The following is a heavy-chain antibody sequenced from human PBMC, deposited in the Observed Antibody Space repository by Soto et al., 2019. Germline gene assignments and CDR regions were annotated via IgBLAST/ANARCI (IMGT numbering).Heavy chain of an antibody. J-gene: IGHJ3*02. D-gene: IGHD3-22*01. Sequence: QVQLVQSGAEVKKPGSSVKVSCKASGGTFSSYAISWVRQAPGQGLERMGGIIPIFGTANYAQKFQGRVTITADESTSTAYKELSSLRSEDTAVYYCASPASFYYDSSGPRGGPAFDIWGQGTMVTVSS. V-gene: IGHV1-69*12. CDR1: GGTFSSYA. CDR2: IIPIFGTA. CDR3: ASPASFYYDSSGPRGGPAFDI.